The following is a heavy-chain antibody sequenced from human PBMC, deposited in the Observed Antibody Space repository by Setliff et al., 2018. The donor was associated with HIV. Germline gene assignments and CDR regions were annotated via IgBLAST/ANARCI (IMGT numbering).Heavy chain of an antibody. J-gene: IGHJ6*03. D-gene: IGHD2-2*01. V-gene: IGHV1-3*01. CDR1: GYTFTSYA. CDR2: INAGNGNT. Sequence: AASVKVSCKASGYTFTSYAMHWVRQAPGQRLEWMRWINAGNGNTKYSQKFQGRVTITRDTSASTAYMELSSLRSEDTAVYYCARVSSRQYMDVWGKGTTVTVSS. CDR3: ARVSSRQYMDV.